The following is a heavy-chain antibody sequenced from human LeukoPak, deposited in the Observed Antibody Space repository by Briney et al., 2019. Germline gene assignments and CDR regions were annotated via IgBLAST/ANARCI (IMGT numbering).Heavy chain of an antibody. CDR3: ARDCSGGSCYDGVDY. D-gene: IGHD2-15*01. J-gene: IGHJ4*02. CDR1: GYTFTRYG. CDR2: ISGYNGNI. V-gene: IGHV1-18*01. Sequence: ASVKVSCKASGYTFTRYGISWVRQAPGQGLEWMGWISGYNGNIKYAQKVQGRATMTTDTSTSTAYMELRSLRSDDTAVYYCARDCSGGSCYDGVDYWGQGTLVTV.